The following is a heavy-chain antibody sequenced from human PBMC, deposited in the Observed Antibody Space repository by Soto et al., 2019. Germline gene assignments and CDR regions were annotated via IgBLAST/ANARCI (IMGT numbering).Heavy chain of an antibody. CDR1: RYSISSGYY. Sequence: NPSETLSLTCAVSRYSISSGYYWAWIRQPPGKGLEWIGSVYHSGTTYYNPSLKSRVTISIDTSKNQFSLKLTSVTAADTAVYYCTRSLFTSSWYAGYWGQGTLVTVSS. CDR2: VYHSGTT. D-gene: IGHD6-13*01. J-gene: IGHJ4*02. CDR3: TRSLFTSSWYAGY. V-gene: IGHV4-38-2*01.